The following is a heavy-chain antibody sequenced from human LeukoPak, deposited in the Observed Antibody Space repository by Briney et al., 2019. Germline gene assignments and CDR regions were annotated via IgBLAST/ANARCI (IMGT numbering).Heavy chain of an antibody. V-gene: IGHV4-4*07. CDR3: ARDPEFIAVAGHYYYYYGMDV. D-gene: IGHD6-19*01. CDR2: IYTSGST. Sequence: SETLSLTCTVSGGSISSYYWSWTRQPAGKGLEWIGRIYTSGSTNYNPSLKSRVTMSVDTSKNQFSLKLSSVTAADTAVYYCARDPEFIAVAGHYYYYYGMDVWGRGTTVTVSS. CDR1: GGSISSYY. J-gene: IGHJ6*02.